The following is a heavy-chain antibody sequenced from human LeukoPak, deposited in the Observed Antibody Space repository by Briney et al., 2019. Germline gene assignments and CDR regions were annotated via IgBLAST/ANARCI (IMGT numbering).Heavy chain of an antibody. D-gene: IGHD3-16*02. Sequence: GSLRLSCAASGFMFSSYSMNWVRQAPGKGLEWIGEINHSGSTNYNPSLKSRVTISVDTSKNQFSLKLSSVTAADTAVYYCARDLGSYYDYVWGSYRISTGLDYWGQGTLVTVSS. J-gene: IGHJ4*02. V-gene: IGHV4-34*01. CDR3: ARDLGSYYDYVWGSYRISTGLDY. CDR2: INHSGST. CDR1: GFMFSSYS.